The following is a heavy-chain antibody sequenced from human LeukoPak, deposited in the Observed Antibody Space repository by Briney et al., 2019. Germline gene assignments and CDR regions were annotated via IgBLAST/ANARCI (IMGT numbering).Heavy chain of an antibody. D-gene: IGHD5-12*01. Sequence: GGSLRLSCAASGFTFSSYGMHWVRQAPGKGLEWVAFIRYDGSNKYYADSVKGRFTISRDNSKNTLYLQMNSLRAEDTAVYYCAKGGYSGYEWGSYFDYWGQGTLVTVSS. CDR2: IRYDGSNK. V-gene: IGHV3-30*02. J-gene: IGHJ4*02. CDR3: AKGGYSGYEWGSYFDY. CDR1: GFTFSSYG.